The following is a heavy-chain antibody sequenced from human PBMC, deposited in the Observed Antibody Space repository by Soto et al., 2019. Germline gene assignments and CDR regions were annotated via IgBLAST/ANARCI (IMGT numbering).Heavy chain of an antibody. CDR2: ISTSGTYI. Sequence: PGGSLRLSCAASGFSFSDYTMNWVRQAPGKGLEWVSSISTSGTYIYYADSVKGRFTISRDTAKHSLYLQMNSLRAEDTAVYYCARDLTPMVYDYWGQGTLVTVSS. CDR3: ARDLTPMVYDY. V-gene: IGHV3-21*01. D-gene: IGHD5-18*01. J-gene: IGHJ4*02. CDR1: GFSFSDYT.